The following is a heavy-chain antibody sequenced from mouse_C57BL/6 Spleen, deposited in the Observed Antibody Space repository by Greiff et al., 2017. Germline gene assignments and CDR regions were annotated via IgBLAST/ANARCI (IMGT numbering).Heavy chain of an antibody. Sequence: QVQLQQSGAELVRPGTSVKLSCKASGYTFTSYWMHWVKQRPGQGLEWIGVIDPSDSYTNSHQKFKGKATLTVDSSSSTAYMQLSSLTSEDSAVYYCARRTTVVAKDFDYWGQGTTLTVSS. V-gene: IGHV1-59*01. CDR3: ARRTTVVAKDFDY. D-gene: IGHD1-1*01. CDR2: IDPSDSYT. CDR1: GYTFTSYW. J-gene: IGHJ2*01.